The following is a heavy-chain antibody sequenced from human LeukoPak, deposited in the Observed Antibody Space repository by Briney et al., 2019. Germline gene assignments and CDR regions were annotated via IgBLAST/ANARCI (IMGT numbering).Heavy chain of an antibody. D-gene: IGHD6-13*01. CDR2: ISSSGTTI. CDR3: AKDSGHSSTWYY. Sequence: PGGSLRLSCAASGFTFSSYEMNWVRQAPGKGLEWVSFISSSGTTIYYADSVKGRFTISRDSARNTLYLQMNSLRAEDTAVYYCAKDSGHSSTWYYWGQGTLVTVSS. CDR1: GFTFSSYE. J-gene: IGHJ4*02. V-gene: IGHV3-48*03.